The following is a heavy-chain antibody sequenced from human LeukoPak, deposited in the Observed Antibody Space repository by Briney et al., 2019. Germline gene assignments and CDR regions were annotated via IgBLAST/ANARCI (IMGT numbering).Heavy chain of an antibody. V-gene: IGHV6-1*01. CDR1: GDSVSSNTVT. J-gene: IGHJ4*02. D-gene: IGHD1-26*01. CDR3: ARSPVGEGWEYYFDY. CDR2: TYYRSRWYR. Sequence: SQTLSLTCAISGDSVSSNTVTWTWIRHSPSSGLEWLGRTYYRSRWYREYADPVKSRLIINPDTSKNEFSLKLSSVTAADTAVYYCARSPVGEGWEYYFDYWGQGTLVTVSS.